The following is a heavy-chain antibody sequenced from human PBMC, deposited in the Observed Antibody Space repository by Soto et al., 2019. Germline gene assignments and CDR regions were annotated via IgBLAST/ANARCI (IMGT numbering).Heavy chain of an antibody. Sequence: EVQLLESGGGLVQPGGSLRLSCAASGFTFSSYAMSWVRQAPGKGLEWVSAISGSGGSTYYADSVKGRFTISRDSSKNTLYLQMNSLRAEDTAVYYCAKDGTKGYFDWSHFDYWGQGTLVTVSS. V-gene: IGHV3-23*01. CDR1: GFTFSSYA. D-gene: IGHD3-9*01. CDR3: AKDGTKGYFDWSHFDY. J-gene: IGHJ4*02. CDR2: ISGSGGST.